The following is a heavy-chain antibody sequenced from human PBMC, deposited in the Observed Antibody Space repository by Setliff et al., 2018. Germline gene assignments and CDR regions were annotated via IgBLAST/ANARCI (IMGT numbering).Heavy chain of an antibody. CDR3: ASATGY. Sequence: GSLRLSCAASGFRFSDLYMSWARQVPGKGLEWLSKISGAGTTVYYADSVRGRFTISRDNAKNSLYLQMNSLRAEDSAVYYCASATGYWGQGNLVTVSS. J-gene: IGHJ4*02. CDR1: GFRFSDLY. CDR2: ISGAGTTV. V-gene: IGHV3-11*04.